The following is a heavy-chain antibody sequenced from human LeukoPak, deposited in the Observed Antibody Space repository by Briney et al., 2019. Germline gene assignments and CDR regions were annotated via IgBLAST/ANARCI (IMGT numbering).Heavy chain of an antibody. Sequence: VASLRLSCAASGFIFRNYAMSWVRQAPGKRLEWVSAITGSGDTTYYADSVKCRFTISRDNSKNTLYMEMNTLRAEDTAVYYCAKWGDYDILTGYYVSDFWGQGTLVTVSS. CDR3: AKWGDYDILTGYYVSDF. CDR1: GFIFRNYA. CDR2: ITGSGDTT. J-gene: IGHJ4*02. D-gene: IGHD3-9*01. V-gene: IGHV3-23*01.